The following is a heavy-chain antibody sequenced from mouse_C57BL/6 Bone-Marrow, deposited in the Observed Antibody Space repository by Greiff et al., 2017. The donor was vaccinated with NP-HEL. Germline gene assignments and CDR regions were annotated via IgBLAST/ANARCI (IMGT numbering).Heavy chain of an antibody. J-gene: IGHJ4*01. V-gene: IGHV1-69*01. CDR3: ARSGGYWRGAMDY. CDR1: GYTFTSYW. Sequence: QVQLQQPGAELVMPGASVKLSCKASGYTFTSYWMHWVKQRPGQGLEWIGEIDPSDSYTNYNQKFKGKSTLTVDKSSSTAYMQLSSLPSEDSAVYYCARSGGYWRGAMDYWGQGTSVTVSS. D-gene: IGHD2-3*01. CDR2: IDPSDSYT.